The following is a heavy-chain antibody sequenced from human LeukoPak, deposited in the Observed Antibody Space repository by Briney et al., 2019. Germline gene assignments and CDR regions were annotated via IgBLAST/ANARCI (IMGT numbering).Heavy chain of an antibody. D-gene: IGHD3-10*01. Sequence: KISCKGSGYSFTSYWIGWVRQAPGQGLEWMGRIIPIFGTANYAQKFQGRVTITTDESTSTAYMELSSLRSEDTAVYYCASGHRYGSGTQADWGQGTLVTVSS. CDR1: GYSFTSYW. CDR3: ASGHRYGSGTQAD. V-gene: IGHV1-69*05. CDR2: IIPIFGTA. J-gene: IGHJ4*02.